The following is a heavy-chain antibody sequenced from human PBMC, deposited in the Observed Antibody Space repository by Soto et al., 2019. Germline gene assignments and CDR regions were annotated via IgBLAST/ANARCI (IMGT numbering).Heavy chain of an antibody. Sequence: GGSLRLSCAASGFTFSSYAMSWVRQAPGKGLEWVSAISGSGGSTYYADSVKGRFTISRDNSKNTLYLQMNSLRAEDTAVYYCARSSSDYYGMDVWGQGTTVTVSS. J-gene: IGHJ6*02. D-gene: IGHD6-6*01. CDR3: ARSSSDYYGMDV. V-gene: IGHV3-23*01. CDR2: ISGSGGST. CDR1: GFTFSSYA.